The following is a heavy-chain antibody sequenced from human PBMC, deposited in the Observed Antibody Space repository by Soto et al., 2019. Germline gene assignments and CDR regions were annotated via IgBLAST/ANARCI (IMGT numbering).Heavy chain of an antibody. D-gene: IGHD3-3*01. Sequence: GGSLRLSCAASGFTFSSYGMHWVRQAPGKGLEWVAVISYDGSNKYYADSVKGRFTISRDNSKNTLYLQMNSLRAEDTAVYYCAKDRAIFADMDVWGKGTTVTVSS. CDR3: AKDRAIFADMDV. V-gene: IGHV3-30*18. CDR1: GFTFSSYG. J-gene: IGHJ6*04. CDR2: ISYDGSNK.